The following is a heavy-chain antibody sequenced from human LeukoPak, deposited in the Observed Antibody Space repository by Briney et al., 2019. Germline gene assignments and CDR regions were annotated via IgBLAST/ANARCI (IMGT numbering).Heavy chain of an antibody. CDR2: INHSGST. V-gene: IGHV4-34*01. Sequence: PSETLSLTCAVYGGSFSGYYWSWIRQPPGKGLEWIGEINHSGSTNYNPSLKRRVTISVDTSKNQFSLKLSSVTAADTAVYYCARAPRGGYYGSGSYNLHAFDIWGQGTMVTVSS. D-gene: IGHD3-10*01. CDR1: GGSFSGYY. J-gene: IGHJ3*02. CDR3: ARAPRGGYYGSGSYNLHAFDI.